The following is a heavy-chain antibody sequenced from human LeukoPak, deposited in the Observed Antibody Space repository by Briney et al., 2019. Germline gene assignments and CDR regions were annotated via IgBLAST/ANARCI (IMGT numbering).Heavy chain of an antibody. CDR1: GFTISSHY. CDR2: IHSGGST. Sequence: GGSLRLSCSVSGFTISSHYMAWVRQGPGKGPEWVSLIHSGGSTYYADSVKGRFTISRDNSKNTVYLQMNSLRAEDTAVYYCARSRFYFDYWGQGTLVTVSS. CDR3: ARSRFYFDY. V-gene: IGHV3-66*01. J-gene: IGHJ4*02.